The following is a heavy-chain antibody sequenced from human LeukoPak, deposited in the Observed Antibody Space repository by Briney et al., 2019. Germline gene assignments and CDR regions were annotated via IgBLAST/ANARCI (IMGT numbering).Heavy chain of an antibody. J-gene: IGHJ4*02. Sequence: GGSLRLSCAASGFTFSGRWISWIRQAPGKGLEWVANIKEDGSEKYYVDSVKGRLTISRDNAKISLYLQMNSLRAEDTAMYYCAIIGYHYADDFLREGTLVTVSS. V-gene: IGHV3-7*05. D-gene: IGHD5-18*01. CDR3: AIIGYHYADDF. CDR2: IKEDGSEK. CDR1: GFTFSGRW.